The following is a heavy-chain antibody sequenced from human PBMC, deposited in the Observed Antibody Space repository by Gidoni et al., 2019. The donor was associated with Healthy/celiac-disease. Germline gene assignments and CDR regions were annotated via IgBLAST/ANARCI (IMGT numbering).Heavy chain of an antibody. CDR1: GFTFSDYY. CDR3: ASAPILEWLFEDY. D-gene: IGHD3-3*01. CDR2: ISSSSSYT. Sequence: QVQLVEYGGGLVKPGGSLRLSCAASGFTFSDYYMSWLRQAPGKGLEWVSYISSSSSYTNYADSVKGRFTISRDNAKNSLYLQMNSLRAEDTAVYYCASAPILEWLFEDYWGQGTLVTVSS. J-gene: IGHJ4*02. V-gene: IGHV3-11*06.